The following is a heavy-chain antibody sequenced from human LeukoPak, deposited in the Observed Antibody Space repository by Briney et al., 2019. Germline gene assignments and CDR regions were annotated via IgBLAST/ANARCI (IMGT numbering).Heavy chain of an antibody. CDR1: GYIFTNFG. CDR2: ISGYNGNT. D-gene: IGHD6-6*01. Sequence: ASVKVSCKASGYIFTNFGISWVRQARGQGLEWMGWISGYNGNTKYVQKFQGRVTMTTDTSTSTAYMELRSLRSDDTAVYYCARVSSVWQLVSPYDYYYYMDVWGKGTTVTVSS. V-gene: IGHV1-18*01. J-gene: IGHJ6*03. CDR3: ARVSSVWQLVSPYDYYYYMDV.